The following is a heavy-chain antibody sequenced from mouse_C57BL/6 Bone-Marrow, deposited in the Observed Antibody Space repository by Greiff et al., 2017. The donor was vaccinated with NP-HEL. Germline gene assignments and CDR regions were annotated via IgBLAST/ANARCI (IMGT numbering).Heavy chain of an antibody. J-gene: IGHJ4*01. CDR1: GYSITSGYY. CDR2: ISYDGSN. CDR3: ARRPPNYYGSSYWAMDY. V-gene: IGHV3-6*01. D-gene: IGHD1-1*01. Sequence: EVQLQESGPGLVKPSQSLSLTRSVTGYSITSGYYWNWIRQFPGNKLEWMGYISYDGSNNYNPSLKNRISITRDTSKNQFFLKLNSVTTEDTATYYCARRPPNYYGSSYWAMDYWGQGTSVTVSS.